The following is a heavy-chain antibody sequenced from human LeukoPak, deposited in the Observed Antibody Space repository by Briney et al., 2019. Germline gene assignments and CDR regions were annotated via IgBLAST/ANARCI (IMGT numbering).Heavy chain of an antibody. J-gene: IGHJ4*02. V-gene: IGHV3-21*01. CDR2: ITSSSSYI. CDR1: GFTFSNFD. CDR3: ARGEEKATITGLDS. Sequence: GGSLRLSCAASGFTFSNFDMHWVRQAPGKGLEWVSAITSSSSYIYYAASVKGRFTVSRDNAENSLYLQMNGLRAEDTAVYFCARGEEKATITGLDSWGQGTLVTVSS. D-gene: IGHD5-24*01.